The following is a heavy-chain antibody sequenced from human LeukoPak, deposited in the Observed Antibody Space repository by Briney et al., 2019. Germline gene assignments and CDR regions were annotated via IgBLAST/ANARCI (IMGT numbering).Heavy chain of an antibody. CDR2: ISGGGDIT. CDR3: AKEQVVSPPWVSYFDY. J-gene: IGHJ4*02. V-gene: IGHV3-23*01. D-gene: IGHD1-26*01. CDR1: GFTFSTYA. Sequence: GGSLRLSCVASGFTFSTYAMSWVRQTPAKGLEWVSVISGGGDITYYADSVKGRFTISRDNSENTVYLQMNSLQAEDTAVYYCAKEQVVSPPWVSYFDYWAQGTLVTVSS.